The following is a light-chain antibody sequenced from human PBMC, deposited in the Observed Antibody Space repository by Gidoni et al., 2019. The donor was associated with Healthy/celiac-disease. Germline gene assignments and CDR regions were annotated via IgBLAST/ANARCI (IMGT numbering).Light chain of an antibody. CDR3: CSYAGSSNVV. CDR1: SSDVGGYNY. V-gene: IGLV2-11*01. Sequence: QSALTQPRSVSGSPGQSVTISCTGTSSDVGGYNYVSWYQQHPGKAPKLMIYEVSKRPSGVPDRFSGSKSGNTASLTISGLQAEDEADYYCCSYAGSSNVVFGGGTKLTVL. J-gene: IGLJ2*01. CDR2: EVS.